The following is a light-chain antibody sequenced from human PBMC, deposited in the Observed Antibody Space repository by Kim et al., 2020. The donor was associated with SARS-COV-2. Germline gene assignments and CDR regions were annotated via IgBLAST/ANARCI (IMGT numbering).Light chain of an antibody. CDR1: SSNLGTNS. J-gene: IGLJ3*02. Sequence: GKRVTTACSGSSSNLGTNSVHWYQQFPGTAPEVLIYKNNQRPSGVPDRFSGSKSGTSASLAISGLQSEDEGDYYCAGWDDNLNAEVFGGGTQLTVL. CDR2: KNN. V-gene: IGLV1-44*01. CDR3: AGWDDNLNAEV.